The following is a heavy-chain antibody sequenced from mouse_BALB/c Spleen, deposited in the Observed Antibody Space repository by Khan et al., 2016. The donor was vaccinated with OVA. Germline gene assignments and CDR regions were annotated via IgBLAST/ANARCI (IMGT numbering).Heavy chain of an antibody. CDR3: AKFTPDYYSMDY. CDR1: GFSLTSYG. V-gene: IGHV2-3*01. D-gene: IGHD1-1*01. Sequence: VQLQQSGPGLVAPSQSLSITCTVSGFSLTSYGVNWVRQPPGKGLEWLGVMWGDGSTNYHSALKSRLIISKDNSKSQVFLKLNSLQTDDTATYYCAKFTPDYYSMDYWGQGTSVTVSS. CDR2: MWGDGST. J-gene: IGHJ4*01.